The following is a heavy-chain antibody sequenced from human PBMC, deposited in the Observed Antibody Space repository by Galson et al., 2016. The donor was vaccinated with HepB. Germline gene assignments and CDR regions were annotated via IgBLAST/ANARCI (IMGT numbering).Heavy chain of an antibody. J-gene: IGHJ4*02. CDR3: ARGLYFDY. V-gene: IGHV3-48*01. Sequence: SLRLSCAASGLTFSNYNMNWVRQAPGKGLEWVSYITSSTTTIYYADSVKGRFTISRDNAKNSLYLQMNSLRAEDTAVYYCARGLYFDYWGQGTLVTVSS. CDR1: GLTFSNYN. CDR2: ITSSTTTI.